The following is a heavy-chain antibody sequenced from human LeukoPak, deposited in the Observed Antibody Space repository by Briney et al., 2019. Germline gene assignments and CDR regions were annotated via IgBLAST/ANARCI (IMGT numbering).Heavy chain of an antibody. CDR3: AKVRGVVVVASNEFDY. J-gene: IGHJ4*02. CDR2: IYSGGST. D-gene: IGHD2-15*01. CDR1: GFTVSSNY. Sequence: GGSLRLSCAASGFTVSSNYMSWVRQAPGKGLEWVSVIYSGGSTYYADSVKGRFTISRDNSKNTLYLQMNSLRAEDTAVYYCAKVRGVVVVASNEFDYWGQGTLVTVSS. V-gene: IGHV3-53*05.